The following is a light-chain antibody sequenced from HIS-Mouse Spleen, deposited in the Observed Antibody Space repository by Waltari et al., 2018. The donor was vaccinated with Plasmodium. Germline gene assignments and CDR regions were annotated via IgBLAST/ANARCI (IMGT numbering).Light chain of an antibody. CDR3: YSTDSSGNHRV. Sequence: SYKLTQPPPVSVPPGQTPRLTCPGKACQKKYDSWYHKKSGQAPGLVIYEDSKRPSGIPERFSGSSSGTMATLTISGAQVEDEADYYCYSTDSSGNHRVFGGGTKLTVL. CDR1: ACQKKY. V-gene: IGLV3-10*01. J-gene: IGLJ3*02. CDR2: EDS.